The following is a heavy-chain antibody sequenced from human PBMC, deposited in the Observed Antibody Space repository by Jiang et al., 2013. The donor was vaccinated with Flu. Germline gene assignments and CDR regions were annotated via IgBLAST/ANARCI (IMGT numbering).Heavy chain of an antibody. J-gene: IGHJ4*02. CDR1: GGSISSSNW. V-gene: IGHV4-4*02. D-gene: IGHD6-19*01. Sequence: GPGLVKPSGTLSLTCAVSGGSISSSNWWSWVRQPPGKGLEWIGEIYHSGSTNYNPSLKSRVTISVDKSKNQFSLKLSSVTAADTAVYYCARVPYSSGWYGSKSCFDYWGQGTLVTVSS. CDR3: ARVPYSSGWYGSKSCFDY. CDR2: IYHSGST.